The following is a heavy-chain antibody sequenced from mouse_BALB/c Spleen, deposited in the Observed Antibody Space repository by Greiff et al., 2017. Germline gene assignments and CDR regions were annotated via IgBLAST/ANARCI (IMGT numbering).Heavy chain of an antibody. CDR1: GFNIKDTY. J-gene: IGHJ4*01. CDR3: ARSYYGNYAMDY. V-gene: IGHV14-3*02. D-gene: IGHD2-1*01. CDR2: IDPANGNT. Sequence: EVQRVESGAELVKPGASVKLSCTASGFNIKDTYMHWVKQRPEQGLEWIGRIDPANGNTKYDPKFQGKATITADTSSNTAYLQLSSLTSEDTAVYYCARSYYGNYAMDYWGQGTSVTVSS.